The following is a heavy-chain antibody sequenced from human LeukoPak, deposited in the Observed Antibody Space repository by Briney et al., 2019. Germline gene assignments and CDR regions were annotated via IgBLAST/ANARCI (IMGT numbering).Heavy chain of an antibody. CDR1: GFTFSSYA. CDR3: AKGDGDYNYYYYGMDV. J-gene: IGHJ6*02. CDR2: ISGSGGST. V-gene: IGHV3-23*01. Sequence: GGSLRLSCAASGFTFSSYAMSWVRQAPGKGLEWVSAISGSGGSTYYADSVKGRFTISRDNSKNTLFLQMNSLRAEDTAVYYCAKGDGDYNYYYYGMDVWGQGTTVTVSS. D-gene: IGHD4-17*01.